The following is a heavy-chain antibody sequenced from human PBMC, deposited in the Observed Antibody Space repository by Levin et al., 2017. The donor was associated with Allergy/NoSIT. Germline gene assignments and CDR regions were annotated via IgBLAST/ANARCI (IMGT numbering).Heavy chain of an antibody. J-gene: IGHJ4*02. CDR1: GYTFTDYY. D-gene: IGHD1-1*01. CDR3: VLERRGY. CDR2: INPNSGGA. Sequence: AASVKVSCKASGYTFTDYYIHWVRQAPGQGLEWMGWINPNSGGANYAQNFQGRVTMTRDTSISTAYMELSRLRSDDTAVYYCVLERRGYWGQGTLVTVSS. V-gene: IGHV1-2*02.